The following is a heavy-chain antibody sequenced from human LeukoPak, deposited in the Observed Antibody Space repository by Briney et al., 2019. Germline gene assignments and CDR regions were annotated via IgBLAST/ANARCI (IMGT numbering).Heavy chain of an antibody. D-gene: IGHD6-25*01. J-gene: IGHJ4*02. V-gene: IGHV4-34*01. CDR2: INHSGST. Sequence: SETLSLTCAVYGGSFSGYYWSWIRQPPGKGLEWIGEINHSGSTNYNPSLKSRVTISVDTSKNQFSLKLSSVTAADTAVYYCARVIAAPSRGYFDYWGQGTLVTVSS. CDR3: ARVIAAPSRGYFDY. CDR1: GGSFSGYY.